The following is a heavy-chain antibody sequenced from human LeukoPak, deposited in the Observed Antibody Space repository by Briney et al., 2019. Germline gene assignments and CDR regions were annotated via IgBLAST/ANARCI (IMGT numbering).Heavy chain of an antibody. D-gene: IGHD3-10*01. J-gene: IGHJ4*02. CDR1: GFTFSSYS. CDR2: ISSSSSYI. Sequence: PGRSLRLSCAASGFTFSSYSMNWVRQAPGKGLEWVSSISSSSSYIYYADSVKGRFTISRDNAKNSLYLQMNSLRAEDTAVYYCARDRPVVPAPLWFGELWRDFDYWGQGTLVTVSS. CDR3: ARDRPVVPAPLWFGELWRDFDY. V-gene: IGHV3-21*01.